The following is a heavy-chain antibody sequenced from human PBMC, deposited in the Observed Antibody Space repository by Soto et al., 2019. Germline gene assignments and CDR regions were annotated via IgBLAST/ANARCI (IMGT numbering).Heavy chain of an antibody. Sequence: SETLSLTCSVSGASVRSGDYYWSCIRQAPGKGLEWIGYIYNSGGSYYNPSLKGRLTISIDTSKNQFSLKLNSVTAADTAIYYCVGTGTTDDYWGRGTLVTISS. V-gene: IGHV4-30-4*01. CDR3: VGTGTTDDY. D-gene: IGHD4-17*01. CDR2: IYNSGGS. CDR1: GASVRSGDYY. J-gene: IGHJ4*02.